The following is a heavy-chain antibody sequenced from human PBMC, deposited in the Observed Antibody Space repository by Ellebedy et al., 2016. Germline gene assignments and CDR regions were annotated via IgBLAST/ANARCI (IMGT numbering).Heavy chain of an antibody. V-gene: IGHV3-30-3*01. CDR3: ARRYVEMAPPSQDAFDI. D-gene: IGHD5-24*01. CDR1: GFTFSNYA. CDR2: ISYDGNNK. J-gene: IGHJ3*02. Sequence: GESLKISXAASGFTFSNYAMHWVRQAPGKGLEWVAVISYDGNNKYYTDSVKGRFTISRDNSKNTVYLQMDSLRAEDTAVYYCARRYVEMAPPSQDAFDIWGQGTMVTVSS.